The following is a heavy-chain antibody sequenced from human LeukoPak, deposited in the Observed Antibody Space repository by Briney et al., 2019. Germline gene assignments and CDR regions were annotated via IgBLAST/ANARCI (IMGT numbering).Heavy chain of an antibody. D-gene: IGHD4-17*01. CDR2: MNHSGST. J-gene: IGHJ5*02. CDR1: GGSFSGYY. Sequence: SETLSLTCAVYGGSFSGYYWSWIRQPPGKGLELIGEMNHSGSTNYNPSLKSRVTISVDTSKNQFSLKLSSVTAAETAVYYCAREDGDYYNWFDPWGQGTLVTVSS. V-gene: IGHV4-34*01. CDR3: AREDGDYYNWFDP.